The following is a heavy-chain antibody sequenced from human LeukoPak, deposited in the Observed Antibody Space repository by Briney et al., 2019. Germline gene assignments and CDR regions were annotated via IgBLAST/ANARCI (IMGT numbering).Heavy chain of an antibody. D-gene: IGHD3-3*01. CDR1: GFTFSSYS. J-gene: IGHJ6*03. V-gene: IGHV3-21*04. CDR3: ARIRFLEWLFPTPYYYYYYMDV. CDR2: ISSSSSYI. Sequence: PGGSLRLSCAASGFTFSSYSMNWVRQAPGKGLEWVSSISSSSSYIYYADSVKGRFTISRDNAKNSPYLQMNSLRAEDTAVYYCARIRFLEWLFPTPYYYYYYMDVWGKGTTVTVSS.